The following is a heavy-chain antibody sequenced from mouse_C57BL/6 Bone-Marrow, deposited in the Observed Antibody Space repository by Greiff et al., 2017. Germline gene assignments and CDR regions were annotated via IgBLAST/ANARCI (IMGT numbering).Heavy chain of an antibody. Sequence: VKLQQPGAELVKPGASVKMSCKASGYTFTSYWITWVKQRPGQGLEWIGDIYPGSGCTNYNEKFKSKDTLTVDTSSSPAYMQLSSLTSEDSAVYYCARHYDSSFDYWGQGTTLTVSS. CDR3: ARHYDSSFDY. CDR2: IYPGSGCT. CDR1: GYTFTSYW. D-gene: IGHD1-1*01. V-gene: IGHV1-55*01. J-gene: IGHJ2*01.